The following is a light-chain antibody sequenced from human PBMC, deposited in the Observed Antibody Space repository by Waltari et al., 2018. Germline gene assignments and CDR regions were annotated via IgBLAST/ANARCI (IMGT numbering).Light chain of an antibody. CDR2: AAS. J-gene: IGKJ4*01. CDR3: QQYYSFPVT. CDR1: QGISSY. Sequence: AIRITQSPSSLSVSTGDRVTITCRASQGISSYLAWYQQKPGKAPKLLIYAASTLQSGVPSRFSGSGSGTDFTLTISCLQSEDFATYYCQQYYSFPVTFGGGTTVEIK. V-gene: IGKV1-8*01.